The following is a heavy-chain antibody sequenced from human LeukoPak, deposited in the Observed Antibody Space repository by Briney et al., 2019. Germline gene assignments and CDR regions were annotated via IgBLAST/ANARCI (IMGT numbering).Heavy chain of an antibody. V-gene: IGHV4-59*08. CDR2: IYYRGST. J-gene: IGHJ4*02. D-gene: IGHD6-19*01. Sequence: SETLSLTCTVSGGSISSSYWSWIRQPPGKGLEWIGDIYYRGSTNYNPSFKSRVAISVDTSKTQFSLKLSSVTAADTAVYYCATWGIAVAGTFDYWGQGTLVTVST. CDR3: ATWGIAVAGTFDY. CDR1: GGSISSSY.